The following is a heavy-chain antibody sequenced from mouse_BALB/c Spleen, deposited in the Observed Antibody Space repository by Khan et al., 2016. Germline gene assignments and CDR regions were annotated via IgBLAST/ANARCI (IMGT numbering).Heavy chain of an antibody. CDR1: GFNIKDTY. CDR2: IDPANGNT. D-gene: IGHD4-1*01. Sequence: VQLQQSGAELVKPGASVKLSCTASGFNIKDTYMHWVKQRPDQGLEWIGRIDPANGNTKYDPTFQGKATITADTSSNTAYLQLSSLTYEDTAVYYCARGRTAFAYWGQGTLVTVSA. CDR3: ARGRTAFAY. J-gene: IGHJ3*01. V-gene: IGHV14-3*02.